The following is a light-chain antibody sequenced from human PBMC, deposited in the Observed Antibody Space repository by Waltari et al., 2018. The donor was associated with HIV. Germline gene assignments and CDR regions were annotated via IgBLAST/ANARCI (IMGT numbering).Light chain of an antibody. Sequence: SYEVTQPPSVAVSPGPTARITSSGHELGVKYPGWYQQKPGQSPLLVIYQDDKRPSGIPARFSASSSGHTATLTISGTLPMDEADYYCQAWGSTTSGVFGRGTKLTVL. V-gene: IGLV3-1*01. CDR1: ELGVKY. J-gene: IGLJ2*01. CDR2: QDD. CDR3: QAWGSTTSGV.